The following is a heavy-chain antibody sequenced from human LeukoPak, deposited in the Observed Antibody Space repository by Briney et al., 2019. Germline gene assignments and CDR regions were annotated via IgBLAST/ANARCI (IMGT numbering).Heavy chain of an antibody. Sequence: GGSLRLSCAASGFTFRRYDLHWVRQAPGKGLEWVAVISYDGGNKYYTDSVKGRFTISRDNSKNTLYLQMNSMRAEDTAVYYCAKDQGLVGAHPFDYWGQGTLVTVSS. CDR3: AKDQGLVGAHPFDY. CDR1: GFTFRRYD. D-gene: IGHD1-26*01. CDR2: ISYDGGNK. V-gene: IGHV3-30*10. J-gene: IGHJ4*02.